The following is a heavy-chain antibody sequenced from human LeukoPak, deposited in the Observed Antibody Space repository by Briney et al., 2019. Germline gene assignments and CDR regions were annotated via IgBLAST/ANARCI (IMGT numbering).Heavy chain of an antibody. Sequence: SETLSLTCAVYGGSFSGYYGSWIRHPPGKGLEWIGEINHSGSTNYNPSLKSRVTISVDTSKNQFSLKLSSVTAADTAVYCCARGSHGSGSYYNLWGQGTLVTVSS. CDR2: INHSGST. D-gene: IGHD3-10*01. CDR3: ARGSHGSGSYYNL. V-gene: IGHV4-34*01. J-gene: IGHJ4*02. CDR1: GGSFSGYY.